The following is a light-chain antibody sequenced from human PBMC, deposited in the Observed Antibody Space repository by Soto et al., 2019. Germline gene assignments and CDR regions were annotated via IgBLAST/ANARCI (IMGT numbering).Light chain of an antibody. V-gene: IGKV3-20*01. CDR2: GAS. CDR1: QSISNNF. J-gene: IGKJ1*01. CDR3: QQYGGSPPT. Sequence: EIVLTQSPGTLSLSPGESAALSCRASQSISNNFLAWSQRKPGQAPRLLIYGASYRSTVIPYRFSGSGSGTDFTLSITRLEPDEWAVYYCQQYGGSPPTFGQGTTVAVK.